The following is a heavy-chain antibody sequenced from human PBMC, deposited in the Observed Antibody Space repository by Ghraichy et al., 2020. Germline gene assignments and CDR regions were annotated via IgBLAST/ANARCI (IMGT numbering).Heavy chain of an antibody. J-gene: IGHJ4*02. V-gene: IGHV3-7*03. CDR3: ARDPSYGALDY. CDR2: INDDGKET. Sequence: LSLTCAASGFPFNKFWMTWVRQAPGKGLEWVANINDDGKETYYVDSVKGRFTISRDNAKYSLYLQMNSLRREDTAVYFCARDPSYGALDYWGQGTLVTVSS. D-gene: IGHD4-17*01. CDR1: GFPFNKFW.